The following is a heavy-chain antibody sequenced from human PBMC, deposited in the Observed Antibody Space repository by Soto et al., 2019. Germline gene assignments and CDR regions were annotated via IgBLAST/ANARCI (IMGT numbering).Heavy chain of an antibody. V-gene: IGHV1-2*02. CDR2: INPNSVGT. Sequence: GASVKVSCKASGYTFTGHYMHWVRQAPGQGLEWMGWINPNSVGTNYAQKFQGRVTMTRDTPISTAYMELSRLRSDDTAVYYCAREPMVRAAHGFDIWGQGTMVTVS. J-gene: IGHJ3*02. D-gene: IGHD3-10*01. CDR1: GYTFTGHY. CDR3: AREPMVRAAHGFDI.